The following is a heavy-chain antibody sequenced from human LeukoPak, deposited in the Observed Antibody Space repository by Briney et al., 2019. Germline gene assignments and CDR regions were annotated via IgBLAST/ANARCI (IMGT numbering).Heavy chain of an antibody. J-gene: IGHJ5*02. V-gene: IGHV1-2*02. CDR2: INPNSGGT. D-gene: IGHD3-22*01. Sequence: ASVKVSCKASGYTFTGYYMHWVRQAPGQGLEWMGWINPNSGGTDYAQKFQGRVTMTRDTSISTAYMELSRLRSDDTAVYYCARDRDYYDSSGYLSLFDPWGQGTLVTVSS. CDR3: ARDRDYYDSSGYLSLFDP. CDR1: GYTFTGYY.